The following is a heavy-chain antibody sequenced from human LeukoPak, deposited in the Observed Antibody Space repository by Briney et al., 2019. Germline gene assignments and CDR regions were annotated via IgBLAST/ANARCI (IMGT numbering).Heavy chain of an antibody. J-gene: IGHJ4*02. D-gene: IGHD3-22*01. CDR1: GFTFSSYW. V-gene: IGHV3-7*01. CDR3: AREYYDSSGYSEY. Sequence: GRSLRLSCAASGFTFSSYWMSWVRQAPGKGLEWVANIKQDGSEKYYVDSVKGRFTISRDNAKNSLYLQMNSLRAEDTAVYYCAREYYDSSGYSEYWGQGTLVTVSS. CDR2: IKQDGSEK.